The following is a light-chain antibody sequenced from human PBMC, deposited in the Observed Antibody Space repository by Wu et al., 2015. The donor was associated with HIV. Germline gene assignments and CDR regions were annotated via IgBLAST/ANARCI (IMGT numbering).Light chain of an antibody. J-gene: IGKJ1*01. CDR2: GAF. V-gene: IGKV3-15*01. Sequence: EIVLTQSPATLSLSPGERATLSCRASQRVSNYLAWYQQKPGQAPRLLIYGAFTRASGTPARFSGSGSGTEFTLTISDIQSEDFAVYYCQHYHNWPPWTFGQGTKVEMK. CDR1: QRVSNY. CDR3: QHYHNWPPWT.